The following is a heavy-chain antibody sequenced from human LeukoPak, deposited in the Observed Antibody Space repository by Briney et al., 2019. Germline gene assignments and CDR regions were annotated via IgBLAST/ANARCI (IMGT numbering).Heavy chain of an antibody. CDR3: ARDTAVWFGEYNWFDP. Sequence: ASVKVSCKSPGYTFTSYGISWVRQAPGQGLEWMGWISAYNGNTNYAQKLQGRVTMTTDTSTSTAYMELRSLRSDDTAVYYCARDTAVWFGEYNWFDPWGQGTLVTVSS. J-gene: IGHJ5*02. V-gene: IGHV1-18*01. D-gene: IGHD3-10*01. CDR2: ISAYNGNT. CDR1: GYTFTSYG.